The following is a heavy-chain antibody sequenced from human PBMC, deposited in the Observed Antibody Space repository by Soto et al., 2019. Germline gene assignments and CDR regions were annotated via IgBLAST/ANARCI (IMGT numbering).Heavy chain of an antibody. V-gene: IGHV3-7*01. Sequence: GGPLRLSCAASGFTFSSYWMSWVRQAPGKGLEWVANIKQDGSEKYYVDSVKGRFTISRDNAKNSLYLQMNSLRAEDTAVYYCASQSSEWLLFASWGQGTLVTVPS. CDR3: ASQSSEWLLFAS. CDR2: IKQDGSEK. CDR1: GFTFSSYW. J-gene: IGHJ4*02. D-gene: IGHD5-12*01.